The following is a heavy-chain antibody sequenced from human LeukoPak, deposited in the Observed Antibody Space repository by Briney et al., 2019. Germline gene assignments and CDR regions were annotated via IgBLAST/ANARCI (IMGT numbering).Heavy chain of an antibody. Sequence: PSETLSLTCAVYGGSFSGYYWSWIRQPPGKGLEWMGYIYYSGSTNYNPSLKSRVTISVDTSKNQFSLKLSSVTAADTAVYYCAGNYYDSSGPFSWSQGTLVTVSS. CDR2: IYYSGST. D-gene: IGHD3-22*01. CDR1: GGSFSGYY. J-gene: IGHJ4*02. V-gene: IGHV4-59*01. CDR3: AGNYYDSSGPFS.